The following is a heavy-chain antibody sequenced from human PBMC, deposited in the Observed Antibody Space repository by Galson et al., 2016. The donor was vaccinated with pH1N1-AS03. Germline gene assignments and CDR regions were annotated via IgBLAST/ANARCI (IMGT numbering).Heavy chain of an antibody. D-gene: IGHD6-6*01. CDR3: TRGGTYSSSSPAYFGY. CDR1: GASISSSYYY. V-gene: IGHV4-61*05. CDR2: IYYNGPA. Sequence: ETLSLTCSVSGASISSSYYYWGWIRQPPGKGLEWIGYIYYNGPANYNPSLNSRVTISADTSKKQFFLNLTSVTAADTAVYFCTRGGTYSSSSPAYFGYWGQGTLVTVSS. J-gene: IGHJ4*02.